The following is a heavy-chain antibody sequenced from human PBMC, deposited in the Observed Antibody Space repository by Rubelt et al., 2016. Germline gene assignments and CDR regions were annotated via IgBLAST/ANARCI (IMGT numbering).Heavy chain of an antibody. D-gene: IGHD3-16*01. CDR3: ALGVPAFDH. V-gene: IGHV1-46*01. Sequence: QVQLVQSGAEVKKPGSSVKVSCKASGGTFSSYAISWVRQAPGQGLEWMGVINPSGGSTTYAQKFQGRVTMTRDTSTSTVYMELSSLKSEDTAVYYCALGVPAFDHWGQGTLVTVSS. CDR1: GGTFSSYA. J-gene: IGHJ4*02. CDR2: INPSGGST.